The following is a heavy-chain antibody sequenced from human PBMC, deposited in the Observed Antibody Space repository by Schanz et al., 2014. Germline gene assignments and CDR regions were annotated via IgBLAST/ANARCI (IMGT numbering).Heavy chain of an antibody. CDR3: VRDSFFAFDY. V-gene: IGHV3-11*06. J-gene: IGHJ4*02. Sequence: VQLVESGGGLVQPGGSLRLSCTASGFTFSDYWMSWVRQAPGKGLEWVSYVSSSSSYTHYADSVKGRFTISRDNSKNTLYLQMNSLRAEDTAVYYCVRDSFFAFDYWGQGTLVTVSS. CDR2: VSSSSSYT. D-gene: IGHD3-3*01. CDR1: GFTFSDYW.